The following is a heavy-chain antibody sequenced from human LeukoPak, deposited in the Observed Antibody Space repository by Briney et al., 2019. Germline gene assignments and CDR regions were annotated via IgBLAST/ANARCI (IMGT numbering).Heavy chain of an antibody. V-gene: IGHV3-7*05. Sequence: GGSLRLSCAASGFTFSSYAMSWVRQAPGKGLEWVAQINQDGSEKYYVDSVKGRFTISRDNAKNSLYLQVNSLRAEDTAVYFCAKDPGGWVDYWGQGTLVTVSS. D-gene: IGHD5-12*01. J-gene: IGHJ4*02. CDR3: AKDPGGWVDY. CDR2: INQDGSEK. CDR1: GFTFSSYA.